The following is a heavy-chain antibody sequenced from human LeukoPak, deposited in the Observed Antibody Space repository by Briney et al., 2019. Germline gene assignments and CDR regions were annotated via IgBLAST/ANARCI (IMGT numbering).Heavy chain of an antibody. CDR1: GYTFTGYY. CDR2: INPNSGGT. Sequence: GASVKVSCKASGYTFTGYYMHWVRQAPGQGLEWMGWINPNSGGTNYAQKFQGRVTMTRDTSISTAYMELSRLRSDDTAVYYCARDPGLMSPASIAESVWENWFDPWGQGTLVTVSS. J-gene: IGHJ5*02. D-gene: IGHD6-6*01. V-gene: IGHV1-2*02. CDR3: ARDPGLMSPASIAESVWENWFDP.